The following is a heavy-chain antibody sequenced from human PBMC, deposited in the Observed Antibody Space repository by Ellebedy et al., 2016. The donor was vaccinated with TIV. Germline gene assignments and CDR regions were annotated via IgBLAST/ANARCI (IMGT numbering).Heavy chain of an antibody. V-gene: IGHV3-7*01. Sequence: PGGSLRLSCAASGSTFSPYWMNRVRQAPGKGREGVANLKEVGSGTSYVDAVRGRFTISRENAKNSLYLQMNSLRAEDTAVYYGATGARSEGGYWGQGTLVTVSS. D-gene: IGHD2-15*01. CDR2: LKEVGSGT. CDR1: GSTFSPYW. J-gene: IGHJ4*02. CDR3: ATGARSEGGY.